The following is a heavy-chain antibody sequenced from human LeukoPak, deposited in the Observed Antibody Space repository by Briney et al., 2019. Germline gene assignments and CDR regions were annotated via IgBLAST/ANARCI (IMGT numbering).Heavy chain of an antibody. J-gene: IGHJ4*02. V-gene: IGHV1-69*05. Sequence: ASVKVSCKASGGTFSSYAISWVREAPGQGLEWMGGIIPIFGTANYAQKFQGRVTITTDESTSTAYMELSSLRSEDTAVYYCAGDSRYYYDSSGYYYKSSFYFDYWGQGTLVTVSS. CDR3: AGDSRYYYDSSGYYYKSSFYFDY. CDR1: GGTFSSYA. D-gene: IGHD3-22*01. CDR2: IIPIFGTA.